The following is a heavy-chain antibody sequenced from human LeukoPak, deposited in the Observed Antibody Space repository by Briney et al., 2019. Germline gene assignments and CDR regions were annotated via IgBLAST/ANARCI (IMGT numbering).Heavy chain of an antibody. V-gene: IGHV3-30*02. CDR2: IRYDRNNK. D-gene: IGHD1-26*01. Sequence: PGGSLRLSCAASGFTFSSYGLHWVRQAPGRGLEWVAFIRYDRNNKYYADSVKGRFTISRDNSKNTLYLQMNSLRTEDTAVYYCAKGTVGACEIDYWGQGTLVTVSS. CDR3: AKGTVGACEIDY. J-gene: IGHJ4*02. CDR1: GFTFSSYG.